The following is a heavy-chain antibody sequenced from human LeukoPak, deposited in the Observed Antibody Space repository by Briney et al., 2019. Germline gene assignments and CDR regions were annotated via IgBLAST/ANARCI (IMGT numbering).Heavy chain of an antibody. V-gene: IGHV4-30-2*01. CDR1: GGSISSGGYS. CDR2: IYHSGST. Sequence: PSQTLSLTCAVSGGSISSGGYSWSWIRQPPGKGLEWIGYIYHSGSTYYNPSLKSRVTISVDRSKNQFSLKLSSVTAADTAVYYCXRSMVRGVIMSNWFDPWGQGTLVTVSS. D-gene: IGHD3-10*01. J-gene: IGHJ5*02. CDR3: XRSMVRGVIMSNWFDP.